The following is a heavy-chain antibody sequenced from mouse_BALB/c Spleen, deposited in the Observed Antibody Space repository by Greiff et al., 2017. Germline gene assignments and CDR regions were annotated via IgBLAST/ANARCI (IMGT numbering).Heavy chain of an antibody. Sequence: QVQLQQSGAELVRPGASVKLSCKASGYTFTSYWINWVKQRPGQGLEWIGNIYPSDSYTNYNQKFKDKATLTVDKSSSTAYMQLSSPTSEDSAVYYCTRSSYGNFYAMDYWGQGTSVTVSS. CDR1: GYTFTSYW. CDR2: IYPSDSYT. D-gene: IGHD2-10*02. V-gene: IGHV1-69*02. CDR3: TRSSYGNFYAMDY. J-gene: IGHJ4*01.